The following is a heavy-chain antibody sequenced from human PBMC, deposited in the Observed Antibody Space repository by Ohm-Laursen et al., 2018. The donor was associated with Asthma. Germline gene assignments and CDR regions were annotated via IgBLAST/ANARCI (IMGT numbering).Heavy chain of an antibody. Sequence: TLSLTCTVSGGSISSGGYYWSWIRQHPGKGLEWIGYVYYSGITYSNPSLRSRVSISVDMSKNQFSLNLTPVTAADTAVYYCARGTFYYESTGYHFFDHWGQGALVTVSS. CDR1: GGSISSGGYY. V-gene: IGHV4-31*03. D-gene: IGHD3-22*01. J-gene: IGHJ4*02. CDR2: VYYSGIT. CDR3: ARGTFYYESTGYHFFDH.